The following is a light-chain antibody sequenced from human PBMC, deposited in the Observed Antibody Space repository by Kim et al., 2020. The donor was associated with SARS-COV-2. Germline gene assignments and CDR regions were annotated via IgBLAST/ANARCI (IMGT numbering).Light chain of an antibody. V-gene: IGKV1-5*03. CDR1: QSASRW. Sequence: PSVGDRVTITCRASQSASRWLAWYQQKAGKAPTFLIYEASKLKSGVPSRFSGSGSGTEFTLTISSLQPDDFATYFCQQYNLYPWTFGQGTKVDIK. CDR3: QQYNLYPWT. J-gene: IGKJ1*01. CDR2: EAS.